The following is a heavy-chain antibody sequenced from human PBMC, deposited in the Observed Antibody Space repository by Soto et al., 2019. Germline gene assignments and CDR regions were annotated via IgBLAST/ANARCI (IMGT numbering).Heavy chain of an antibody. J-gene: IGHJ4*02. D-gene: IGHD2-2*01. CDR2: INHSGST. V-gene: IGHV4-34*01. CDR3: ARGLHQLPPGGY. CDR1: GGSFSGYY. Sequence: SETLSLTCAVYGGSFSGYYWGWIRQPPGKGLEWIGEINHSGSTNYNPSLKGRVTISVDTSKNQFSLKLISVTAADTAVYYCARGLHQLPPGGYWGQGTLVTVSS.